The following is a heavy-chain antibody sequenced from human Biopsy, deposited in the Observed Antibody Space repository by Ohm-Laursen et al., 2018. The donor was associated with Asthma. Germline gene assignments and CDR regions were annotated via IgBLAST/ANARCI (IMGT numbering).Heavy chain of an antibody. D-gene: IGHD2-2*01. CDR1: GGTFNTYV. J-gene: IGHJ4*02. Sequence: SVKVSCKSLGGTFNTYVIGWVRQAPGQGLEWMGGINTVFGATTYPQKFQDRVTITADDSTSTVYMELSSLRSEDTAVYYCARKAGSCISRTCYSLDFWGQGTLVTVSS. CDR3: ARKAGSCISRTCYSLDF. V-gene: IGHV1-69*13. CDR2: INTVFGAT.